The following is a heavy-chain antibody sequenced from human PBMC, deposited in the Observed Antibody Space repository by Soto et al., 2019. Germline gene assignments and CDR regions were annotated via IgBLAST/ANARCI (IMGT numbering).Heavy chain of an antibody. CDR1: GYTFTSYG. Sequence: QVQLVQSGAEVKKPGASVKVSCKASGYTFTSYGISWVRQAPGQGLEWMGWISAYNGNTNYAQKLQGRVTMTTDTSTSKDYMELRRLRSDDTAVYYCARDRNDFWSGYPNNWFDPWGQGTLVTVSS. J-gene: IGHJ5*02. V-gene: IGHV1-18*04. CDR3: ARDRNDFWSGYPNNWFDP. CDR2: ISAYNGNT. D-gene: IGHD3-3*01.